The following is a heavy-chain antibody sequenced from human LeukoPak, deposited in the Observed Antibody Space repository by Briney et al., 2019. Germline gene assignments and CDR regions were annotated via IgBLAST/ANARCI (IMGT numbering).Heavy chain of an antibody. CDR2: ISSNGGST. CDR3: ARGKLRAFDI. D-gene: IGHD4-23*01. J-gene: IGHJ3*02. Sequence: GGSLRLSCAASGFTFSSHAMHWVRQAPGKGLEYVSAISSNGGSTYYANSVKGRFTISRDNSKSTLYLQMGSLRAEDMAVYYCARGKLRAFDIWGQGTMVTVSS. V-gene: IGHV3-64*01. CDR1: GFTFSSHA.